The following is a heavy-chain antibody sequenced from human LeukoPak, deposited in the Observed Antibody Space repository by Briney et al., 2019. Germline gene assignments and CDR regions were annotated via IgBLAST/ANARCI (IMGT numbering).Heavy chain of an antibody. CDR2: ISGGSTYT. J-gene: IGHJ4*02. CDR3: AKGRFGPLDY. D-gene: IGHD3-10*01. Sequence: TGQSLRLSCAASGFTFSTYGMNWVRKAPGKGLEWVSSISGGSTYTYYADSVKGRFTISRDNAKNSVYLQMDRLTAEDTAIYYCAKGRFGPLDYWGQGTLVTVSS. V-gene: IGHV3-21*01. CDR1: GFTFSTYG.